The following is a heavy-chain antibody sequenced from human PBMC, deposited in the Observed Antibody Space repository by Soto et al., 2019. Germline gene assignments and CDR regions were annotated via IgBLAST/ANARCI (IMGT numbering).Heavy chain of an antibody. J-gene: IGHJ4*02. V-gene: IGHV1-18*01. CDR2: ISAYNGNT. Sequence: QVQLVQSGAEVKKPGASVKVSCKASGYTFTSYGISWVRQAPGQGLEWMGWISAYNGNTNYAQKLQGRVTMTTDTSTSTAYMELRSLRSDDTAVYYCAGDAITIFGVVTVLFDYWGQGTLVTVSS. CDR3: AGDAITIFGVVTVLFDY. D-gene: IGHD3-3*01. CDR1: GYTFTSYG.